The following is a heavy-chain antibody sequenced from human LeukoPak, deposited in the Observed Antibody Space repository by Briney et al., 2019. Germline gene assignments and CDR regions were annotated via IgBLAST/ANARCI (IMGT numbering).Heavy chain of an antibody. V-gene: IGHV3-23*01. D-gene: IGHD1-1*01. CDR3: ARVQPDNNDEYNWFDP. J-gene: IGHJ5*02. CDR2: ISGTSGTA. CDR1: GFTFNSYA. Sequence: PGGSLRLSCAASGFTFNSYAMTWVRQGAGRGLEWVSTISGTSGTASCADSVEGRFSISRDDSENTVYLQMTSLRVEDTAVYFCARVQPDNNDEYNWFDPWGQGTQVTVSS.